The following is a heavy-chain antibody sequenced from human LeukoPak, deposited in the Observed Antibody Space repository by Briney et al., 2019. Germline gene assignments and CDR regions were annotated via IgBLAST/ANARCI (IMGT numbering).Heavy chain of an antibody. V-gene: IGHV4-30-4*08. CDR3: ARDHPKPEGATPYDNWFDP. J-gene: IGHJ5*02. D-gene: IGHD1-26*01. CDR1: GGSISSGDYY. CDR2: IYYSGST. Sequence: PSETLSLTCTVSGGSISSGDYYWSWIRQPPGKGQEWIGYIYYSGSTYYNPSLKSRVTISVDTSKNQFSLKLSSVTAADTAVYYCARDHPKPEGATPYDNWFDPWGQGTLVTVSS.